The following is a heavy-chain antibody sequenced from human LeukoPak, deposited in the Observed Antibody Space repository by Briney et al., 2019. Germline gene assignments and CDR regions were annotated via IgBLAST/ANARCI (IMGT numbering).Heavy chain of an antibody. CDR2: ISSSGSTI. CDR3: AREIRQWLVLRGAWFDP. V-gene: IGHV3-48*04. J-gene: IGHJ5*02. D-gene: IGHD6-19*01. CDR1: GFTFSSYS. Sequence: GGSLRLSCAASGFTFSSYSMNWVRQAPGKGLEWVSYISSSGSTIYYADSVKGRFTISRDSAKNSLYLQMNSLRAEDTAVYYCAREIRQWLVLRGAWFDPWGQGTLVTVSS.